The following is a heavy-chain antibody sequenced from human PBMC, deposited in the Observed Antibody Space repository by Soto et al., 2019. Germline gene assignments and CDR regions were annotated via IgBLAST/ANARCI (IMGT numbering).Heavy chain of an antibody. J-gene: IGHJ6*03. CDR1: GFSFSNGW. CDR3: ARGPYQQYCSGGSCSRYYYYYYMDV. CDR2: IKSKSDGGTT. D-gene: IGHD2-15*01. Sequence: EGSLRLSCAASGFSFSNGWMSWVRQAPGKGLEWVGRIKSKSDGGTTDYTAPVKGRFTISRDDSKDTLYLQMNSLKTEDTAVYYCARGPYQQYCSGGSCSRYYYYYYMDVWGKGTTVTVSS. V-gene: IGHV3-15*01.